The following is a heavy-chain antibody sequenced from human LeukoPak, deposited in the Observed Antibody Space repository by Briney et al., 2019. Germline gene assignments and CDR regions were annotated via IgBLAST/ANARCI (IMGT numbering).Heavy chain of an antibody. CDR3: ARGGDYSNYVRY. Sequence: SETLSLTCTVSGGSISSYYWSWIRQPPGKGLEWIGEINHSGSTNYNPSLKSRVTISVDTSKNQFSLKLSSVTAADTAVYYCARGGDYSNYVRYWGQGTLVTVSS. V-gene: IGHV4-34*01. CDR1: GGSISSYY. D-gene: IGHD4-11*01. CDR2: INHSGST. J-gene: IGHJ4*02.